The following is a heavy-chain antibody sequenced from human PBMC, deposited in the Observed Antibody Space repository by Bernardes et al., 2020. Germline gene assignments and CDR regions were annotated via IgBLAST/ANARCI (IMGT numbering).Heavy chain of an antibody. D-gene: IGHD2-2*01. CDR3: ARIAPAAPHFDY. Sequence: SGPTLVKPTQTLTLTCTFSGFSLSTSGMRVSWIRQPPGKALEWLARIDWDDDKFYSTSLKTRLTISKDTSKNQVVLTMTNMDPVDTATYYCARIAPAAPHFDYWGQGTLVTVSS. J-gene: IGHJ4*02. CDR2: IDWDDDK. V-gene: IGHV2-70*04. CDR1: GFSLSTSGMR.